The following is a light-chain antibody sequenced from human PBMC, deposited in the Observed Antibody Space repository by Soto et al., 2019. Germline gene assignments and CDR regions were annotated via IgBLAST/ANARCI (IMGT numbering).Light chain of an antibody. CDR3: QQYNSYPWT. V-gene: IGKV1-5*01. CDR1: QTISSW. Sequence: DIQMTQSASTLSGSVGDRVTITCRASQTISSWLAWYQQKPGKAPKLLIYDVSSLESGVPSRFSGSGSGTEFTLTISSLQPDDFATYYCQQYNSYPWTFAQGTKV. J-gene: IGKJ1*01. CDR2: DVS.